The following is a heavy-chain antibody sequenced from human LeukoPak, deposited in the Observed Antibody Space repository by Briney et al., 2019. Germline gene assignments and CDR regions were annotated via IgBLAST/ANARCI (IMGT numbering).Heavy chain of an antibody. CDR3: AREIYCSSTGCYIV. CDR1: GFIFRNYG. J-gene: IGHJ6*02. V-gene: IGHV3-48*03. Sequence: GGSLRLSCAASGFIFRNYGMNWVRQAPRRGLEWVSYITSGGTTMYYADSVKGRFTISRDNAKNSLYLQMNSLRAEDTAVYYCAREIYCSSTGCYIVWGQGTTVTVSS. D-gene: IGHD2-2*02. CDR2: ITSGGTTM.